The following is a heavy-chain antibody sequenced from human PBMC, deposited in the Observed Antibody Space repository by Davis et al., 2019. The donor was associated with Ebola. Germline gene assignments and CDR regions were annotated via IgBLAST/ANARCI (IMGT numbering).Heavy chain of an antibody. CDR3: ARLAKRESDY. V-gene: IGHV4-39*01. CDR1: GGSISRSSYY. Sequence: PGGSLRLSCTVSGGSISRSSYYWGWIRQPPGKGLEWIGSIYYSGSTFYNPSLKSRITISVDTSRAQFSLKLGSVTAADTAVYYCARLAKRESDYWGQGTLVTVSS. CDR2: IYYSGST. J-gene: IGHJ4*02.